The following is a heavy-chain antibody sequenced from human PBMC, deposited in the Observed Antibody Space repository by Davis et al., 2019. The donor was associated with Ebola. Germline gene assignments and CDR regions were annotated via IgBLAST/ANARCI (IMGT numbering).Heavy chain of an antibody. CDR2: VSHTGST. V-gene: IGHV4-59*08. Sequence: SETLSLTCNVSGGPIGGDFWSWVRQPPGKGLEWMGYVSHTGSTKTYYNPSLKSRLTMALDTSRNQLSVHLASLTAADTAVYYCARRRGTYPDWYLDLWGRGTLVIVSS. CDR1: GGPIGGDF. CDR3: ARRRGTYPDWYLDL. J-gene: IGHJ2*01.